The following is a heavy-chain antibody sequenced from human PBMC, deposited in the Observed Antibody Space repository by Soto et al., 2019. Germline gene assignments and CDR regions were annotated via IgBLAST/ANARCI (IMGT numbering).Heavy chain of an antibody. J-gene: IGHJ6*03. CDR2: INPSGGTT. CDR3: ARRNSGYGTNYHHYYMDV. Sequence: ASVKVSCKASGYTLTSYYMNWVRQAPGQGLEWMGIINPSGGTTRYAQTFQGRVTMTRDTSTSTVYMELSSLRSEDTAVYYCARRNSGYGTNYHHYYMDVWGEGTTVNVSS. CDR1: GYTLTSYY. V-gene: IGHV1-46*03. D-gene: IGHD5-12*01.